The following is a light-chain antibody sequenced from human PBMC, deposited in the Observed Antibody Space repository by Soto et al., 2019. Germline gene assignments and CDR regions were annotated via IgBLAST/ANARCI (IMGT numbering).Light chain of an antibody. CDR3: QQSYSTPRT. CDR1: QSISSY. CDR2: AAS. Sequence: DIQMTQSPSTLPASVGGRVTITCRASQSISSYLNWYQQKPGKAPRLLIYAASSLQSGVPSRFSGSGSGTDFTLTISSLQPEDFATYYCQQSYSTPRTFGQGTKVDIK. J-gene: IGKJ1*01. V-gene: IGKV1-39*01.